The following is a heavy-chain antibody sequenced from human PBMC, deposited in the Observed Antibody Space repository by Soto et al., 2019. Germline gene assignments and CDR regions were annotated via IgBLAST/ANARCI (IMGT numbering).Heavy chain of an antibody. Sequence: PGGSLRLSCAASGFMFSSFGIHWVRQAPGKGLEWVAVISYDGTYQYYDDSVKGRFTISRDNLGNTVALQMNSLRPEDTAVYYCAKQHSDLVIGAFDVWGPGAVVTVSS. CDR1: GFMFSSFG. V-gene: IGHV3-30*18. D-gene: IGHD4-4*01. J-gene: IGHJ3*01. CDR3: AKQHSDLVIGAFDV. CDR2: ISYDGTYQ.